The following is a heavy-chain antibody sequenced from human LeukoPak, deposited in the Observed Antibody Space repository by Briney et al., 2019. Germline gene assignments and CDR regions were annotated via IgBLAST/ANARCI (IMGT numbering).Heavy chain of an antibody. V-gene: IGHV1-18*01. CDR3: PRVGDIVVVPAAAWFDP. Sequence: ASVKVSCKASGYTFTSYGISWVRQAPGQGLEWMGWISAYNGNTNYAQKLQGRVTTTTDTSTSTAYMELRSLRSDDTAVYYCPRVGDIVVVPAAAWFDPWGQGTLVTVSS. CDR1: GYTFTSYG. J-gene: IGHJ5*02. D-gene: IGHD2-2*01. CDR2: ISAYNGNT.